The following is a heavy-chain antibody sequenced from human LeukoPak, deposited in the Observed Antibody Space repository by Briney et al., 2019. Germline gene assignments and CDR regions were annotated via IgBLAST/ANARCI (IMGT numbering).Heavy chain of an antibody. CDR2: IYYSGST. J-gene: IGHJ6*03. Sequence: SETLSLTCTVSGGSISSYYWSWIRQPPGKGLEWIGYIYYSGSTNYNPSLKSRVTISVDTSKNQFSLKLSSVTAADTAVYYCARDFTVLRYFDWLFYYYYYMDVWGKGTTVTISS. CDR3: ARDFTVLRYFDWLFYYYYYMDV. D-gene: IGHD3-9*01. V-gene: IGHV4-59*01. CDR1: GGSISSYY.